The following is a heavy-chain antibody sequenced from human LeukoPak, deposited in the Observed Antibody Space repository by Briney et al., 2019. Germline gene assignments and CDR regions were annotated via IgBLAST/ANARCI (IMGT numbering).Heavy chain of an antibody. V-gene: IGHV3-74*01. CDR3: AKDVGYYDFWSGYYLGCFDY. Sequence: GGSLRLSCAASGFTFSSYWMHWVRQAPGKGLVWVSRINSDGSTTNYADSVKGRFTISRDNSKNTLYLQMNSLRAEDTAVYYCAKDVGYYDFWSGYYLGCFDYWGQGTLVTVSS. D-gene: IGHD3-3*01. CDR2: INSDGSTT. J-gene: IGHJ4*02. CDR1: GFTFSSYW.